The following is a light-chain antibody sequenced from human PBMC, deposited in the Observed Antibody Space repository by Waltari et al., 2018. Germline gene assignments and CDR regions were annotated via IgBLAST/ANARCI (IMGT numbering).Light chain of an antibody. J-gene: IGLJ2*01. CDR3: QSYDNTGGVI. Sequence: QSVLTQPPPVSGAPGQRVTTPCTGTYSNIRADYALPWYQQFPGTAPQLLIYGNSNRPSGVPDLFSGSKSGTSASLAITGLQTEDEADYYCQSYDNTGGVIFGGGTRLTVL. V-gene: IGLV1-40*01. CDR2: GNS. CDR1: YSNIRADYA.